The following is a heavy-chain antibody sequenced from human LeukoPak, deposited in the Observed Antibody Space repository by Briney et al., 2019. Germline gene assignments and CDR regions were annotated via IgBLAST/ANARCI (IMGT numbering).Heavy chain of an antibody. J-gene: IGHJ4*02. Sequence: SETLSLTCAVSGGSISSSNWWSWVRQPPGKGLEWIGEISHSGSTNYNPSLKSRVTISVDTSKNQFSLKLSSVTAADTAVYYCARQTGSGLFSLPGGQGTLVTVSS. D-gene: IGHD3-10*01. CDR2: ISHSGST. CDR3: ARQTGSGLFSLP. CDR1: GGSISSSNW. V-gene: IGHV4-4*02.